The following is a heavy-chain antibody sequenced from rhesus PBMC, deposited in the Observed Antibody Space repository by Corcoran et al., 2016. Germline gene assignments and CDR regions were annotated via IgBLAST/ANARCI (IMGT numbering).Heavy chain of an antibody. V-gene: IGHV4-106*01. Sequence: QVQLQESGPGLVKPSETLSLTCAVSGGSISDDSFWSCIRPAPGKGLEGIGYIYAPSGGTKSNPSLKNRVTISMDTSENQFSLKLNSVTAADTAVYFCARGFSGWYYFDYWGQGVLVTVSS. J-gene: IGHJ4*01. D-gene: IGHD6-31*01. CDR2: IYAPSGGT. CDR3: ARGFSGWYYFDY. CDR1: GGSISDDSF.